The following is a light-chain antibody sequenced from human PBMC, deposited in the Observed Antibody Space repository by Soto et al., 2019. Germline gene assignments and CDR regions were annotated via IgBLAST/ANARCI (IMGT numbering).Light chain of an antibody. CDR1: QTISSW. Sequence: DIQMTQSPSTLSGSVGDRVTITCRASQTISSWLAWYQQKPGKAPKLLIYKASTLKSGVPSRFIGSGSGTDFTLTISSLQPDDFATYYCQHYNSYSEAFGQGTKVELK. CDR3: QHYNSYSEA. J-gene: IGKJ1*01. V-gene: IGKV1-5*03. CDR2: KAS.